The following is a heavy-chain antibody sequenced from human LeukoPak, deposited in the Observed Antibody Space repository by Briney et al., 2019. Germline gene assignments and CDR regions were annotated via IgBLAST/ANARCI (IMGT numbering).Heavy chain of an antibody. CDR2: FGDNGKTT. D-gene: IGHD5-12*01. Sequence: PGGSLRLSCAASGFTFSSYAMTWVRQSPRRGLEWVSVFGDNGKTTYYADSVKGRFTISRDDSKNTLYLQMDSLRADDTAIYYCARGFSDSAYAALDIWGQGTVVTVSS. V-gene: IGHV3-23*01. CDR3: ARGFSDSAYAALDI. J-gene: IGHJ3*02. CDR1: GFTFSSYA.